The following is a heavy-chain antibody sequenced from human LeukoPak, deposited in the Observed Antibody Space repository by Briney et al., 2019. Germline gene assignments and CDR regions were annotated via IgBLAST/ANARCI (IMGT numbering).Heavy chain of an antibody. Sequence: SETLSLTCIVSAYSICSGHYGVWIRQPPGKGLEWIRTNYHSGNNLYNPSLKSRVTMEVDTSTDKSSLKLSSVTAADTAMYYCARDQPYMDVWGEGTTVTVSS. V-gene: IGHV4-38-2*02. CDR2: NYHSGNN. J-gene: IGHJ6*03. CDR3: ARDQPYMDV. CDR1: AYSICSGHY.